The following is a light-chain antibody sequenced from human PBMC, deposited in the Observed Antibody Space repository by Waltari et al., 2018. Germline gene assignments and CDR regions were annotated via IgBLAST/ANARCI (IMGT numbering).Light chain of an antibody. Sequence: DIVMTQSPATLSLSPGDSATPSCRASQSVRSTFAWFHQKPGQPPRLLIYGTSTRATGIPARFSGSGSGTEFSLTISSLQPEDFATYYCQQYDHWPWTFGQGTRVEAK. CDR1: QSVRST. CDR2: GTS. J-gene: IGKJ1*01. CDR3: QQYDHWPWT. V-gene: IGKV3D-15*01.